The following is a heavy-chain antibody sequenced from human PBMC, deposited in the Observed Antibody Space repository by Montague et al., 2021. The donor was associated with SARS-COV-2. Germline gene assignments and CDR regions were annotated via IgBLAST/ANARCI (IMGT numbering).Heavy chain of an antibody. D-gene: IGHD3-22*01. CDR2: IYYSGST. CDR3: ARARITMIVVVDAFDI. V-gene: IGHV4-31*03. J-gene: IGHJ3*02. CDR1: GGSNSSGGYY. Sequence: TLSLTCTVSGGSNSSGGYYWSWIRQHPGKGLEWIGYIYYSGSTYYNPSLKSRVTISVGTSKNQFSLKLSSVTAADTAVYYCARARITMIVVVDAFDIWGRGTMVTVSS.